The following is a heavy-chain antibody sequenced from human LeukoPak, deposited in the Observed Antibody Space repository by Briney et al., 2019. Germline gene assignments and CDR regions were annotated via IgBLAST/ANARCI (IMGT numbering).Heavy chain of an antibody. D-gene: IGHD2-2*02. J-gene: IGHJ4*02. V-gene: IGHV3-23*01. CDR1: GFTFSSYD. CDR2: ISGSGGST. Sequence: GGSLRLSCAAAGFTFSSYDMRWVRQAPGKGLEWVSAISGSGGSTYYADSVKGRFTISRDNSKNTVYLQINSLRAEDTAVYYCTRDLYGRYSDYWGQGTLVTVSS. CDR3: TRDLYGRYSDY.